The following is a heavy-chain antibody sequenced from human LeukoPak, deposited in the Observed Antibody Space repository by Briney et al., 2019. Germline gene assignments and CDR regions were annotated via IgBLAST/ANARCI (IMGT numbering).Heavy chain of an antibody. CDR2: ISGSGDST. Sequence: GGSLRLSCAASGFTFSSYAMTWVRQAPGKGLEWVSVISGSGDSTYYADSVKGRFTISRDNSKNTMFLQVNSLRAEDTAVYYCAREWGPNYVQGWFDPWGQGTLVSVSS. D-gene: IGHD3-10*02. J-gene: IGHJ5*02. CDR3: AREWGPNYVQGWFDP. V-gene: IGHV3-23*01. CDR1: GFTFSSYA.